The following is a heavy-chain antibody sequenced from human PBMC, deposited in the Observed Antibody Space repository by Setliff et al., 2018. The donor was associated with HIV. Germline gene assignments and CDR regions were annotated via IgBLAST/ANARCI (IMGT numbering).Heavy chain of an antibody. J-gene: IGHJ6*03. Sequence: KTSETLSLTCAVYGGSFSGYCWSWIRQPLGKGLEWIGEIQHSGRINYNPSLRSRVTTSVDTSKNQFSLRLRSVTAADTAVYYCARVSCSSWYSIPRYYYYSMDVWGDGTTVTVSS. CDR2: IQHSGRI. CDR1: GGSFSGYC. D-gene: IGHD6-13*01. CDR3: ARVSCSSWYSIPRYYYYSMDV. V-gene: IGHV4-34*01.